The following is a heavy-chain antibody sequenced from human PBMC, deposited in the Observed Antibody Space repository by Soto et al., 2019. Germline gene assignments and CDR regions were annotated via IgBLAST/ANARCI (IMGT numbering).Heavy chain of an antibody. D-gene: IGHD3-22*01. CDR3: ARDEFRYYDSSGSPFDT. CDR1: GGSISIYY. V-gene: IGHV4-59*01. CDR2: IYYSGST. J-gene: IGHJ5*02. Sequence: AETLTLTCTVSGGSISIYYWSWIRQPPGNGLEWIGYIYYSGSTNYNPSLKSRVTISVDTSKNQFSLKLSSVTAADTAVYYCARDEFRYYDSSGSPFDTWGQGTPVTVS.